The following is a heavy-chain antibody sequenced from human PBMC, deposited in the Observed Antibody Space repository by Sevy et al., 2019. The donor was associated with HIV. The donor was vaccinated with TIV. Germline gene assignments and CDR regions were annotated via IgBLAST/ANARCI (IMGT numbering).Heavy chain of an antibody. J-gene: IGHJ3*02. CDR2: ISYDGSNK. CDR3: AKEKYYDSSGYPTGPAFDI. V-gene: IGHV3-30*18. Sequence: GGSLRLSCAASDFIFSTYGMHWVRQAPGKGLEWVAAISYDGSNKYYADSVKGRLTVSRDNSKNTRYQQMNSLRVEDTAVYYCAKEKYYDSSGYPTGPAFDIWGQGTMVTVSS. D-gene: IGHD3-22*01. CDR1: DFIFSTYG.